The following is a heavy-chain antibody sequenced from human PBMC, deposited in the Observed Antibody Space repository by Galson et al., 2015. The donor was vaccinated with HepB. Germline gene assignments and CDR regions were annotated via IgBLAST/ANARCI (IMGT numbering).Heavy chain of an antibody. CDR1: GFSLSNARMG. CDR2: IFSNDEK. V-gene: IGHV2-26*01. D-gene: IGHD3-16*02. CDR3: ARILTMITFGGVIVKDFDY. Sequence: PALVKPTQTLTLTCTVSGFSLSNARMGVSWIRQPPGKALEWLAHIFSNDEKSYSTSLKSRLTISKDTSKSQVVLTMTNMDPVDTATYYCARILTMITFGGVIVKDFDYWGQGTLVTVSS. J-gene: IGHJ4*02.